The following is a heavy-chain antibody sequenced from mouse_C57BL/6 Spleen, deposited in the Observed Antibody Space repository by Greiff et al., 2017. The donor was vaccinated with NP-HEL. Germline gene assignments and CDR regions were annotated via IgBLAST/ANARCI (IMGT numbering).Heavy chain of an antibody. CDR1: GYTFTSYW. Sequence: VQLQQPGAELVRPGTSVKLSCKASGYTFTSYWMHWVKQRPGQGLEWIGVIDPSDSYTNYNQKFKGKATLTVDTSSSTAYMQLSSLTSEDSAVYYCAYRGSSYYAMDYWGQGTSVTVSS. CDR2: IDPSDSYT. CDR3: AYRGSSYYAMDY. J-gene: IGHJ4*01. D-gene: IGHD1-1*01. V-gene: IGHV1-59*01.